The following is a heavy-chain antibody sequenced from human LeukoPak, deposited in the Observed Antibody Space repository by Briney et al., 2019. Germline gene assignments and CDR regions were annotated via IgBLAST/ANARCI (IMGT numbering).Heavy chain of an antibody. J-gene: IGHJ3*02. CDR3: ATNQRVDAFDI. CDR1: GGSISSGGYS. CDR2: IYYSGCT. V-gene: IGHV4-31*03. Sequence: SETLSLTCTVSGGSISSGGYSWSWIRQHPGKGLEWIGYIYYSGCTYYNPSLKSRVTISVDTSKNQFSLKLSSVTAADTAVYYCATNQRVDAFDIWGQGTMVTVSS. D-gene: IGHD1-14*01.